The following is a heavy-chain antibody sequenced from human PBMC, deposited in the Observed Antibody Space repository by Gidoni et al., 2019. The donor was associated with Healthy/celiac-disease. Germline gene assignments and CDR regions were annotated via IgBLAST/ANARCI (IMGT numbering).Heavy chain of an antibody. Sequence: VRQMPGQGLEWMGIIYPGDSDTRDSPSFQGQVTISADKSISTAYLQWSSLKASDTAMYYCASTTEYSSSWSIDYWGQGTLVTVSS. CDR2: IYPGDSDT. J-gene: IGHJ4*02. D-gene: IGHD6-13*01. CDR3: ASTTEYSSSWSIDY. V-gene: IGHV5-51*01.